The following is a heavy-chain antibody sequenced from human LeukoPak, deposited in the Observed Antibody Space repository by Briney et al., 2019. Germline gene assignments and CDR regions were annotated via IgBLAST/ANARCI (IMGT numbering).Heavy chain of an antibody. Sequence: GGSLRLSCAASGFTFSSYSMNWVRQAPGKGLEWVANIKRDGSEKYYVDSVRGRFIISRDNAKNSLYLQMNGLRVEDTAVYYCARDQYELRSYYYGMDAWGKGTTVSVSS. CDR2: IKRDGSEK. CDR1: GFTFSSYS. D-gene: IGHD2-2*01. CDR3: ARDQYELRSYYYGMDA. J-gene: IGHJ6*04. V-gene: IGHV3-7*03.